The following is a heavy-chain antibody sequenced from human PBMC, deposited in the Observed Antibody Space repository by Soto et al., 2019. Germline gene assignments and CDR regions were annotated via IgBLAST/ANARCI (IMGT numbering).Heavy chain of an antibody. CDR1: GYTFTGYY. D-gene: IGHD1-1*01. CDR2: INPNSGGT. J-gene: IGHJ4*02. Sequence: ASVKVSCKASGYTFTGYYMHWVRQAPGQGLEWMGWINPNSGGTNYAQKFQGWVTMTRDTSISTAYMELSRLRSDDTAVYYCVKDQLGRWNDVGDLDYWGQGALVTFSS. V-gene: IGHV1-2*04. CDR3: VKDQLGRWNDVGDLDY.